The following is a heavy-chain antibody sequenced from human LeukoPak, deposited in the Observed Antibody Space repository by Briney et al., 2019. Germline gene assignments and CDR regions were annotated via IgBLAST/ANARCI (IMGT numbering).Heavy chain of an antibody. CDR2: IYYSGST. Sequence: SETLSLTCTVSGGSIRSSYYYWGWIRQPPGKGLEWIGYIYYSGSTNYNPSLKSRVTISVDTSKNQFSLKLSSVTAADTAVYYCARDPRPRYCSSTSCWGYWYFDLWGRGTLVTVSS. CDR3: ARDPRPRYCSSTSCWGYWYFDL. D-gene: IGHD2-2*01. V-gene: IGHV4-61*05. J-gene: IGHJ2*01. CDR1: GGSIRSSYYY.